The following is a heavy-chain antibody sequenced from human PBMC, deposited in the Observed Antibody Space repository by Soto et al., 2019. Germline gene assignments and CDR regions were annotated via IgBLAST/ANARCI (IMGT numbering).Heavy chain of an antibody. Sequence: QVQLVQAGAEVKKPGSSVKVSCKASGGTFSIYAISWVRQAPGQGLEWMGGIIPIFGTANYAQKFQGRVTITADESTSTAYMELSSLRSEYTAVYYCARDSTPSGSLGADAFDIWGQGTMVTVSS. CDR3: ARDSTPSGSLGADAFDI. CDR1: GGTFSIYA. D-gene: IGHD1-26*01. CDR2: IIPIFGTA. J-gene: IGHJ3*02. V-gene: IGHV1-69*01.